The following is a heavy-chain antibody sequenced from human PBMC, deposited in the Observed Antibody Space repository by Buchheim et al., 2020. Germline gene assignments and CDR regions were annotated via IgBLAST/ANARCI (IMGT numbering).Heavy chain of an antibody. Sequence: QVQLQESGPGLVKPSETLSLTCTVSGGSISSYYWSWIRQPPGKGLEWIGYIYYSGSTNYNPSLKSRVTISVDTSKNQFSLKLSSVTAADTAVYYCARGLEYSSPSGLSYYYMDVWGKGTT. CDR1: GGSISSYY. J-gene: IGHJ6*03. D-gene: IGHD6-6*01. CDR3: ARGLEYSSPSGLSYYYMDV. CDR2: IYYSGST. V-gene: IGHV4-59*01.